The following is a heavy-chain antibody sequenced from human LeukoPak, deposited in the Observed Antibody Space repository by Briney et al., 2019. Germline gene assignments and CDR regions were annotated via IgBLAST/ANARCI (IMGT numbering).Heavy chain of an antibody. D-gene: IGHD6-13*01. V-gene: IGHV1-2*02. Sequence: ASVKVSCKASGYTFTGYYMHWVRQAPGQGLEWMGWINPNSGDTDYTQKFQGRVTMTRDTSISTTHMEVTGLRSDDAAVYYCARWDGYSSSPDYWGQGTLVTVSS. CDR1: GYTFTGYY. CDR2: INPNSGDT. CDR3: ARWDGYSSSPDY. J-gene: IGHJ4*02.